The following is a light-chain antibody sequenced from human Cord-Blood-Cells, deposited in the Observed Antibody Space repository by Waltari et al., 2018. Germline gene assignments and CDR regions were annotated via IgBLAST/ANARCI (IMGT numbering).Light chain of an antibody. Sequence: QSALTQPASVSGSPGQSITIPCTGTSSYVGSYNLFSVYQQHPGKAPKLMIYEGSKRPSGVSNRFSGSKSGNTASLTISGLQAEDEADYYCCSYAGSSTWVFGGGTKLTVL. CDR3: CSYAGSSTWV. V-gene: IGLV2-23*01. J-gene: IGLJ3*02. CDR1: SSYVGSYNL. CDR2: EGS.